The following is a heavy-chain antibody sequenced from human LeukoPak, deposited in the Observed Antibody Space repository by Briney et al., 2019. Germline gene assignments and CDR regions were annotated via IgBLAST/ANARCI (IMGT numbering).Heavy chain of an antibody. CDR3: AKGRYDTDY. CDR2: ISARGSV. CDR1: GFTFSNYA. D-gene: IGHD1-1*01. Sequence: GGSLRLSCAASGFTFSNYAMSWVRQAPRKGLEWVSVISARGSVYYPDSVKGRFTISRDNSKNTVYLQMNSLRAEDTALYYCAKGRYDTDYWGQGTLVIVSS. J-gene: IGHJ4*02. V-gene: IGHV3-23*01.